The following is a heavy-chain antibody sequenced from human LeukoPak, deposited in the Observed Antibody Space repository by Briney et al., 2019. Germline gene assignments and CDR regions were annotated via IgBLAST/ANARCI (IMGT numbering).Heavy chain of an antibody. CDR3: ARLITGTTTAIDI. J-gene: IGHJ3*02. Sequence: SETLSLTCSVSGGSISGYYWTWIRQPAGKGLEWIGRVYTSGSTHYNPSLETRLTMSVDTSKNQFSLKLTSVTAADTAVYYWARLITGTTTAIDIWGQGTMVTVSS. D-gene: IGHD1-7*01. V-gene: IGHV4-4*07. CDR1: GGSISGYY. CDR2: VYTSGST.